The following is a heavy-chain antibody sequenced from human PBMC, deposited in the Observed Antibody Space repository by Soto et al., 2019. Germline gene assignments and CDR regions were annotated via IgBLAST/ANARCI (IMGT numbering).Heavy chain of an antibody. D-gene: IGHD4-17*01. CDR1: GYRFTTYW. Sequence: GESLKISCKGSGYRFTTYWIAWVRQMPGKGLEWMGIIYPGDSDTRYSPSFEGQVTISADKSINTAYLQWSSLKASDTAMYYCARQQAVGDYASDIWGQGKMVTVAS. CDR3: ARQQAVGDYASDI. V-gene: IGHV5-51*01. CDR2: IYPGDSDT. J-gene: IGHJ3*02.